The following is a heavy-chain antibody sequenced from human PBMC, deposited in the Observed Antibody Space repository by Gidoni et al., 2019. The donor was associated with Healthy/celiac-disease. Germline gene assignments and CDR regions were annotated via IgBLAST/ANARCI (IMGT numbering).Heavy chain of an antibody. V-gene: IGHV1-69*12. D-gene: IGHD1-1*01. CDR2: IIPIFGTA. CDR1: GGTFSSYA. J-gene: IGHJ6*02. CDR3: ARVSVPHSNYYYGMDV. Sequence: QVQLVQSGAEVKKPGSSVKVSCKASGGTFSSYALSWVRQAPGQGLEWMGGIIPIFGTANSAQKVQGRVTITADESTSTAYMELGSLRSEDTAVDYCARVSVPHSNYYYGMDVWGQGTTVTVSS.